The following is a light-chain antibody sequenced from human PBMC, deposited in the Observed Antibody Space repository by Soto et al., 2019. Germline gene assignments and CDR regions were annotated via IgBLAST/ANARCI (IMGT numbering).Light chain of an antibody. CDR3: QSYDSSLSASV. J-gene: IGLJ3*02. V-gene: IGLV1-40*01. Sequence: QSVLTQPPSVSGAPGQRITIPCTGSNSNLGAGHDVHWYQQLPGTAPHLLIYGNNNRPSGVPDRFSGSKSGTSASLAITGLQADDEADYYCQSYDSSLSASVFGAGTKVTVL. CDR2: GNN. CDR1: NSNLGAGHD.